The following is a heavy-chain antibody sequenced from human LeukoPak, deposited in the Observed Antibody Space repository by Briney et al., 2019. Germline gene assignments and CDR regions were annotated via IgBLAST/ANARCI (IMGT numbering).Heavy chain of an antibody. CDR3: ARCPYDGTGYYSVPSHLDY. Sequence: PGGSLRLSCAASGFTFSTYWMTWVRQAPGKGLEWVANIKQDGSAKYYVDSLRGRFSISRDNIKNSLFLQMNSLSAEDTAVYYCARCPYDGTGYYSVPSHLDYWGQGTLVTVSS. CDR2: IKQDGSAK. CDR1: GFTFSTYW. D-gene: IGHD3-22*01. J-gene: IGHJ4*02. V-gene: IGHV3-7*01.